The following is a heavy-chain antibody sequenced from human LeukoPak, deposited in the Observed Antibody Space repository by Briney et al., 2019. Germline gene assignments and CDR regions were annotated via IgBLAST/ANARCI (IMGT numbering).Heavy chain of an antibody. D-gene: IGHD2-2*01. CDR2: ISGGGDMT. Sequence: GGSLRLSCEASGFTFSSYAMSWVRQGPGEGLEWVSAISGGGDMTHYTDSVKGRFTISRDNSRNVLYLQMNSLRADDAAIYYCARGYCTSTSCNNWFDPWGQGALVTVSS. CDR3: ARGYCTSTSCNNWFDP. V-gene: IGHV3-23*01. J-gene: IGHJ5*02. CDR1: GFTFSSYA.